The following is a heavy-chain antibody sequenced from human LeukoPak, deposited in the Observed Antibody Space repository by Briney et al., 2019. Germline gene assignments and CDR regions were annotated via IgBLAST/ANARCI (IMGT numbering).Heavy chain of an antibody. V-gene: IGHV3-48*04. Sequence: GGSLRLSCAASGFTFSSYWMSWVRQAPGKGLEWLSFMSGDGVNIYYTDSVKGRFTISRDNAKKTLYLEMNSLRVDDTAIYYCATSRVFDYWGQGTLVTVSS. J-gene: IGHJ4*02. CDR1: GFTFSSYW. CDR2: MSGDGVNI. CDR3: ATSRVFDY.